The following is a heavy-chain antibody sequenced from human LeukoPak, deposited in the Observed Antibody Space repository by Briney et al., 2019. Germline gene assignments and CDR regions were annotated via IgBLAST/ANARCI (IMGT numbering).Heavy chain of an antibody. Sequence: ASVKVSCKASGYTFTGYCMHWVRQAPGQGLEWMGRINPNSGGTNYAQNFQGRVTMTRDTSISTAYMDLSRLTSDDTAVYYCARDLSSTSNWELDYWGQGTLVTVSS. D-gene: IGHD1-26*01. V-gene: IGHV1-2*06. CDR2: INPNSGGT. CDR1: GYTFTGYC. CDR3: ARDLSSTSNWELDY. J-gene: IGHJ4*02.